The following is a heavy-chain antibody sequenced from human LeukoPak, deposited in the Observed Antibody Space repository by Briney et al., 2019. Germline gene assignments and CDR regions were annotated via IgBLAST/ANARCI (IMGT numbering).Heavy chain of an antibody. D-gene: IGHD4-17*01. Sequence: PSETLSLTCTVSGGSISSGGYSWSWIRQHPGKGLEWIGYIYYSGSTYYNPSLKSRVTISVDTSKSQFSLKLSSVTAADTAVYYCARVRELGKFYGDYLRYFDYWGQGTLVTVSS. CDR1: GGSISSGGYS. CDR2: IYYSGST. J-gene: IGHJ4*02. V-gene: IGHV4-31*03. CDR3: ARVRELGKFYGDYLRYFDY.